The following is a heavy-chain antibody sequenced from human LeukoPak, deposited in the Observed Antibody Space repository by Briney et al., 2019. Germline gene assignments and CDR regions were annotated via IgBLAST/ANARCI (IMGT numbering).Heavy chain of an antibody. J-gene: IGHJ6*03. Sequence: PGGSLRLSCAASGFTFRSYWMSWVRQAPGKGLEWVANIKQDGSEKYYVDSVKGRFTISRDNAKNSLYLQMNSLRDEDTAVYYCARADSSIAARLSRSSIFNYYYYMDVWGKGTTVTVSS. D-gene: IGHD6-6*01. V-gene: IGHV3-7*01. CDR2: IKQDGSEK. CDR1: GFTFRSYW. CDR3: ARADSSIAARLSRSSIFNYYYYMDV.